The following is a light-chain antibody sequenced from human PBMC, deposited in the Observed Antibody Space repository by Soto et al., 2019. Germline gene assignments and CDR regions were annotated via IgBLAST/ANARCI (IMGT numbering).Light chain of an antibody. V-gene: IGLV2-8*01. CDR1: SSDVAGYNY. CDR2: EVS. Sequence: QSALTQPASVSGSPGQSITISCTGTSSDVAGYNYVSWYQQHPGTAPKLMIYEVSKRPSGVPDRFSGSKTGNTASLTVSGLQADDEADYYCTSYAGDNNYLFGTGTKLTVL. CDR3: TSYAGDNNYL. J-gene: IGLJ1*01.